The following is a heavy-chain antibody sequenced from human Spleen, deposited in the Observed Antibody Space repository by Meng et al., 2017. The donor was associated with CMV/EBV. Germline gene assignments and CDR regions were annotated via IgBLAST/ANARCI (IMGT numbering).Heavy chain of an antibody. Sequence: TSGYTFTSYSIHWVRQAPGQGLEWMGIINPSGGSSKYAQKFQGRVTLTTDTSTSTVYMELNSLGFDDTAVYYCARILYGGNPPFDYWGQGTLVTVSS. CDR2: INPSGGSS. D-gene: IGHD2-15*01. J-gene: IGHJ4*02. V-gene: IGHV1-46*01. CDR3: ARILYGGNPPFDY. CDR1: GYTFTSYS.